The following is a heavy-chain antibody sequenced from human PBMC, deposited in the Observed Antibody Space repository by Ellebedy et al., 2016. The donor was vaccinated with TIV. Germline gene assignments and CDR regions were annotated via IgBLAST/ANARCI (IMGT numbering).Heavy chain of an antibody. CDR2: IWYDGSKE. D-gene: IGHD4-23*01. J-gene: IGHJ4*02. CDR1: GFTFSSYG. CDR3: ARDGNDYGGNKYYFDY. V-gene: IGHV3-33*08. Sequence: GGSLRLSCAASGFTFSSYGMHWVRQAPGKGLEWVAVIWYDGSKEYYADSVKGRFTISRDNSKNTLYLQMNSLTEDTAVYYCARDGNDYGGNKYYFDYWGQGTLVTVSS.